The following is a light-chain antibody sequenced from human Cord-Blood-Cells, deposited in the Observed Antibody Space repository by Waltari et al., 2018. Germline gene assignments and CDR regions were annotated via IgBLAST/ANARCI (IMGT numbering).Light chain of an antibody. CDR2: DVS. J-gene: IGLJ2*01. V-gene: IGLV2-14*01. CDR1: NSDVGGYHY. CDR3: SSYTSSSTLV. Sequence: QSALTQPASVSGSPGQSINISCTGTNSDVGGYHYVSWYQQHPGKAPKLMIYDVSNRPSGVSNRFSGSKSGNTASLTISGLQAEDEADYYCSSYTSSSTLVFGGGTKLTVL.